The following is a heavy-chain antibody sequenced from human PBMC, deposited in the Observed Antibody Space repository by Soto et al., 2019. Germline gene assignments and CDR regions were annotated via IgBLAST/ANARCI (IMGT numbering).Heavy chain of an antibody. D-gene: IGHD2-15*01. Sequence: QLQLQESGPGLVKPSETLSLTCTVSGGSISSGRYYWGWIRQPPGKGLEWIGSIYYSGSTYSNPSLKSRVTIFVDTSKNLFSLRLSSVTAADTAVYYCARHSDCSGGSCYSEYFAVGNWFDPWGQETLVTVSS. CDR2: IYYSGST. J-gene: IGHJ5*02. V-gene: IGHV4-39*01. CDR1: GGSISSGRYY. CDR3: ARHSDCSGGSCYSEYFAVGNWFDP.